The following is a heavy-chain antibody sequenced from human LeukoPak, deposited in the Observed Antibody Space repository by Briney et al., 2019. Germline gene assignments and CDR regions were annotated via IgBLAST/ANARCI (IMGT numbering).Heavy chain of an antibody. J-gene: IGHJ4*02. V-gene: IGHV3-30*02. CDR3: AKGIGYTYGHVSN. D-gene: IGHD5-18*01. Sequence: GGSLRLSCAASGFTFSSYGMHWVRQAPGKGLEWVAFIRYDGSNKYYADSVKGRFTISRDNSKNTLYLQMNSLRAEDTAVYYCAKGIGYTYGHVSNWGQGTLVTVSS. CDR2: IRYDGSNK. CDR1: GFTFSSYG.